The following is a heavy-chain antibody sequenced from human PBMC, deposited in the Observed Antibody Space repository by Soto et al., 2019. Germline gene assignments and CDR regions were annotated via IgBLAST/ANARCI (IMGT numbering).Heavy chain of an antibody. CDR1: GFSFGVYA. Sequence: PGGSLRLSCTAAGFSFGVYALSWFRQAPGKGLEWVGFIRTKGYGGTTEYAASVKGRFTISRDDYKSIAYLQMDSLRTEDTAMYYCSRSPNSYSSSTIDYWGQGTLATVSS. CDR2: IRTKGYGGTT. D-gene: IGHD6-13*01. V-gene: IGHV3-49*03. J-gene: IGHJ4*02. CDR3: SRSPNSYSSSTIDY.